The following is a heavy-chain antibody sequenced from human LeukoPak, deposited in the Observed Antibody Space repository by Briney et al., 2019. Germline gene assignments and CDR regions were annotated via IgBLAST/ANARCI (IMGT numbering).Heavy chain of an antibody. CDR3: ARDPVVTGYFDY. CDR1: GGSISSYY. V-gene: IGHV4-59*12. D-gene: IGHD4-23*01. CDR2: IYYSGST. Sequence: PSETLSLTCTVSGGSISSYYWSWIRQPPGKGLEWIGYIYYSGSTNYNPSLKSRVTISVDTSKNQFSLQLNSVTPEDTAVYYCARDPVVTGYFDYWGQGTLVTVSS. J-gene: IGHJ4*02.